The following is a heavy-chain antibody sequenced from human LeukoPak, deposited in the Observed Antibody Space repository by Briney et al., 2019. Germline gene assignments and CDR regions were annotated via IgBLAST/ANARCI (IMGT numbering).Heavy chain of an antibody. D-gene: IGHD2-15*01. CDR3: ASRLGGPFDY. V-gene: IGHV4-34*01. J-gene: IGHJ4*02. CDR2: INHSGST. Sequence: SETLSLTCAVYGGSFSGYYWSLIRRPPGKGLEWIGEINHSGSTNYNPSLKSRVTISVDTSKNQFSLKLSSVTAADTAVYYCASRLGGPFDYWGQGTLVTVSS. CDR1: GGSFSGYY.